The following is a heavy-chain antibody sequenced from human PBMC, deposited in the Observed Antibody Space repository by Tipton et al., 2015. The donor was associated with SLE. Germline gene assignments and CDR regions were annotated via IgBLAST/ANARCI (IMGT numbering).Heavy chain of an antibody. J-gene: IGHJ5*02. CDR3: ASLLEH. V-gene: IGHV4-59*03. Sequence: TLSLTCSVSGASTSDFYWSWIRQPPGKGLEWIGFIYATDKTRYSPSLASRAVISVDPSKNQVSLKLASVSAADTGTYYCASLLEHWGQGTLVAVSS. CDR2: IYATDKT. CDR1: GASTSDFY.